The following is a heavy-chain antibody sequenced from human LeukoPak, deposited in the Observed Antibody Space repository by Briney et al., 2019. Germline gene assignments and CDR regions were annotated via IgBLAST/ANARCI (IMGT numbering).Heavy chain of an antibody. CDR3: AKSRLYSSGSADY. V-gene: IGHV3-30*18. CDR2: ISSDGTNK. CDR1: GFTFSAFG. Sequence: GSLRLSCAASGFTFSAFGMHWVRQAPGKGLEWVAVISSDGTNKYYTDSVKGRFTISRDNSKNTLYMQMNSLRAEDTAVYFCAKSRLYSSGSADYWGQGTLVTVSS. J-gene: IGHJ4*02. D-gene: IGHD6-19*01.